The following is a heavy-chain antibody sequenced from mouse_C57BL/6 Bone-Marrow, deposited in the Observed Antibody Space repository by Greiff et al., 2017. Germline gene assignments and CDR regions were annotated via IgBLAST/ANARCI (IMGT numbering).Heavy chain of an antibody. J-gene: IGHJ2*01. D-gene: IGHD3-1*01. CDR3: ARSSGYYYFDY. CDR2: ISNLAYSI. V-gene: IGHV5-15*01. CDR1: GFTFSDYG. Sequence: EVKLVESGGGLVQPGGSLKLSCAASGFTFSDYGMAWVRQAPRKGPEWVAFISNLAYSIYYADTVTSRFTISRENAKNTLYLKMSRLGSEDTAIYYCARSSGYYYFDYWGQGTTLTVSS.